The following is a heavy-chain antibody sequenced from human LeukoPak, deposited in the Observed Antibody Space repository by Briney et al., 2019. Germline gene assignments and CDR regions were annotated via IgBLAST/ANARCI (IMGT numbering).Heavy chain of an antibody. D-gene: IGHD2-21*02. V-gene: IGHV4-39*01. J-gene: IGHJ4*02. CDR2: IYYSGST. Sequence: SETLSLTCTVSGGSISSSSYYWGWIRQPPGKGLEWIGSIYYSGSTYYNPSLKSRVTISVDTSKNQFSLKLSSVTAADTAVYYCGRLRDDFVDYWGQGTLVTVSS. CDR3: GRLRDDFVDY. CDR1: GGSISSSSYY.